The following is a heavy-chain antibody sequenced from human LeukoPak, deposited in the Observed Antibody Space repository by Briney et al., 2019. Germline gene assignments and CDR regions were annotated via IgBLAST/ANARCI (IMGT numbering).Heavy chain of an antibody. CDR2: ISSGGTNT. D-gene: IGHD5-24*01. Sequence: GGSLRLSCAASGFTFSSYAMNWVRQAPGKGLGWDSVISSGGTNTYYAGSVKGRFTVSRDNSKNTMYLQMNSLRAEDTAVYYCARGRGSGNYNWFDSWGQGTLVTVSS. V-gene: IGHV3-23*01. J-gene: IGHJ5*01. CDR3: ARGRGSGNYNWFDS. CDR1: GFTFSSYA.